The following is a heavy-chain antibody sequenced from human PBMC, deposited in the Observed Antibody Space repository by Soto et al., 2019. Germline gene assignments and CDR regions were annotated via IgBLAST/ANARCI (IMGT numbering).Heavy chain of an antibody. CDR2: VYHTGST. J-gene: IGHJ4*02. CDR3: ARRLFGSGWTLDS. D-gene: IGHD6-19*01. CDR1: GASITTYY. Sequence: PSETLSLTCDVSGASITTYYWSWMRQAPGKGLEWIGNVYHTGSTDYNSSLRSRVTISVDTSKNQFSLNMNSVTAADTAVYYCARRLFGSGWTLDSWGQGALVTVSS. V-gene: IGHV4-59*13.